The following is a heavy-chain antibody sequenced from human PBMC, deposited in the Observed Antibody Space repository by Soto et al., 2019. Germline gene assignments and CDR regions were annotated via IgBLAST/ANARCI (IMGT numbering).Heavy chain of an antibody. CDR1: GFTFSRYS. CDR2: ISKDGSKT. D-gene: IGHD5-18*01. V-gene: IGHV3-30-3*01. J-gene: IGHJ4*02. CDR3: ARETDRIPDY. Sequence: GGSLRLSCAASGFTFSRYSMYWVRQAPGEGLEWISVISKDGSKTYYADSVKGRFTVSRDNSKNTLYLQMNSLRAEDTTVYYCARETDRIPDYWGQGTLVTVSS.